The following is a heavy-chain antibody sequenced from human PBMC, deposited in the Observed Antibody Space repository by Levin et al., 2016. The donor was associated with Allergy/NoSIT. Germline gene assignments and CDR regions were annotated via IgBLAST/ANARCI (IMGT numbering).Heavy chain of an antibody. V-gene: IGHV3-7*01. CDR2: IKQDGSEK. J-gene: IGHJ4*02. Sequence: WIRQPPGKGLEWVANIKQDGSEKYYVDSVKGRFTISRDNAKNSLYLQMNSLRAEDTAVYYCARREYSGSYPFDYWGQGTLVTVSS. CDR3: ARREYSGSYPFDY. D-gene: IGHD1-26*01.